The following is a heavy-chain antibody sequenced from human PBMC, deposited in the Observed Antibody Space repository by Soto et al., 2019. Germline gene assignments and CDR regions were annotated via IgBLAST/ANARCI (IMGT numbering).Heavy chain of an antibody. CDR3: AKADGQQWLIPHLDN. CDR1: GFNFKKFA. Sequence: VQLLESGGGVVQPGGSLRLSCVASGFNFKKFAMAWVRQAAGEGLDWVSGISRCGGSASYADSVKGRVSIARDDSKNTVSLQLNSLRVEDTAQYYCAKADGQQWLIPHLDNWGQGTLVTVS. J-gene: IGHJ4*02. D-gene: IGHD6-19*01. CDR2: ISRCGGSA. V-gene: IGHV3-23*01.